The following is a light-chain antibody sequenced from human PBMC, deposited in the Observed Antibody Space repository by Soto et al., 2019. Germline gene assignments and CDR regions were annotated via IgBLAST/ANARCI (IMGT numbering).Light chain of an antibody. V-gene: IGKV1-5*01. J-gene: IGKJ5*01. CDR1: QDIYTY. Sequence: RLTQSPSSLSASVGDTVTISCRASQDIYTYLAWYQQKPGKAPTLLIFDASSLHHGVPPRFDGSGSGSEFTLTINRLQADDFATYYCQHYTLYSAPFGQGTRV. CDR2: DAS. CDR3: QHYTLYSAP.